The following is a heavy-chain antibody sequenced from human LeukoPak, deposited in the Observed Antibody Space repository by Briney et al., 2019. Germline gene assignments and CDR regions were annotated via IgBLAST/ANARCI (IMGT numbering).Heavy chain of an antibody. Sequence: ASVKVSCKASGYTFTSYGISWVRQAPGRGLEWMGWISAYNGNTNCAQKLQGRVTMTTDTSTSTAYMELRSLRSDDTAVYYCARAYFGTTFDYWGQGTLVTVSS. D-gene: IGHD1-1*01. CDR3: ARAYFGTTFDY. V-gene: IGHV1-18*01. CDR1: GYTFTSYG. J-gene: IGHJ4*02. CDR2: ISAYNGNT.